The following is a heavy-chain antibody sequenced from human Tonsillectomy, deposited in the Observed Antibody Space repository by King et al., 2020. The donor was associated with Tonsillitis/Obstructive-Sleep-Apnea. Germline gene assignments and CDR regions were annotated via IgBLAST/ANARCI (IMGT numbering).Heavy chain of an antibody. CDR1: GGSISSCF. CDR2: IYYSGST. J-gene: IGHJ3*02. D-gene: IGHD2-8*01. Sequence: QLQESGPGLVKPSETLSLTCTVSGGSISSCFWSWIRQPPGKGLEWIGYIYYSGSTNYNPSLKSRVTISVDTSKNQFSLRLSSVTAADTAVYYCARDMVLEAGGDAFDIWGQGTMVTVSS. V-gene: IGHV4-59*01. CDR3: ARDMVLEAGGDAFDI.